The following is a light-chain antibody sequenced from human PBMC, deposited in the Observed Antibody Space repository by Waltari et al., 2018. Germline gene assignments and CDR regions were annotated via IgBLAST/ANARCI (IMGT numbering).Light chain of an antibody. V-gene: IGKV4-1*01. CDR3: QQYYSTTLT. Sequence: DIVMTQSPESLAVSLGERATINCKSSESVLYSSNNKNHLAWYQQKPGQPPKLLLYWASTRKSGVPDRFSGSGSETDFTLTVTSLQAEDVAVYYCQQYYSTTLTFGGGTKVEIK. J-gene: IGKJ4*01. CDR1: ESVLYSSNNKNH. CDR2: WAS.